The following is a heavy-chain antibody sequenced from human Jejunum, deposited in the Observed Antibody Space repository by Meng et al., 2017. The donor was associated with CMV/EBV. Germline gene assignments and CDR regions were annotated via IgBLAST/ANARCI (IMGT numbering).Heavy chain of an antibody. D-gene: IGHD6-19*01. CDR1: GFTLSSHS. Sequence: SGFTLSSHSMGWVRQAPGKGLKWVASITGSGGNTYYADSVKGRFTISRDNSKNTLYLQMNSLRADDTAVYYCAASSDWYKGFDIWGQGTMVTVSS. J-gene: IGHJ3*02. CDR3: AASSDWYKGFDI. V-gene: IGHV3-23*01. CDR2: ITGSGGNT.